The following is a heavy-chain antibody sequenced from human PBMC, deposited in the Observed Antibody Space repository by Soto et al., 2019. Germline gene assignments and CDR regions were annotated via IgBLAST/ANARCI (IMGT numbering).Heavy chain of an antibody. Sequence: EVQLLESGGGLVQPGGSLRLSCAASGFTFSSNAMTWVRQAPGKGLEWLSAIIGSGGSIYYADSVRGRFTISRDNSKNTLFLQMNSLIAEDTAVYYCAKNLDASVSYDYWGQGTLVTVSS. J-gene: IGHJ4*02. CDR2: IIGSGGSI. V-gene: IGHV3-23*01. D-gene: IGHD3-3*01. CDR1: GFTFSSNA. CDR3: AKNLDASVSYDY.